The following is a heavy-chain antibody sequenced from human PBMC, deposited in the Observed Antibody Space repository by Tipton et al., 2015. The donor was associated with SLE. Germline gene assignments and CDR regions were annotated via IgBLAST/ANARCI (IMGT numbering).Heavy chain of an antibody. CDR1: GYSISSGYY. CDR3: AREGWGWGAFDI. J-gene: IGHJ3*02. Sequence: LRLSCAVSGYSISSGYYWGWIRQPPGKGLEWIGEINHSGSTNYNPSLKSRVTISVDTSKNQFSLKLSSVTAADTAVYYCAREGWGWGAFDIWGQGTMVTVSS. D-gene: IGHD7-27*01. V-gene: IGHV4-38-2*02. CDR2: INHSGST.